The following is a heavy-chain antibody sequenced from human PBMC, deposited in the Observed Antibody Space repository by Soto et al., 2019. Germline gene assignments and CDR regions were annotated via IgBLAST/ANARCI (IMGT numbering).Heavy chain of an antibody. CDR2: IYTSGST. V-gene: IGHV4-4*07. J-gene: IGHJ5*02. Sequence: TLSLTCTVSGGSISSYYWSWIRQPAGKGLEWIGRIYTSGSTNYNPSLKSRVTMSVDTSKNQFSLKLSSVTAADTAVYYCARVPHCSGGSCYNWFDPWGQGTLVTVSS. CDR3: ARVPHCSGGSCYNWFDP. CDR1: GGSISSYY. D-gene: IGHD2-15*01.